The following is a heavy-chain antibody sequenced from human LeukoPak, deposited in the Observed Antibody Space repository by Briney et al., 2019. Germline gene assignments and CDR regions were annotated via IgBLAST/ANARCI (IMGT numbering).Heavy chain of an antibody. J-gene: IGHJ5*02. CDR1: GGSISSYY. CDR2: IYTSGST. CDR3: ARDTSSSQMYNWFDP. Sequence: SETLSLTCTVSGGSISSYYWSWIRQPAGKGLEWIGRIYTSGSTNYNPSLKSRVTMSVDTSKNQFSLKLSSVTAADTAVYYCARDTSSSQMYNWFDPWGQGTLVTVSS. D-gene: IGHD6-13*01. V-gene: IGHV4-4*07.